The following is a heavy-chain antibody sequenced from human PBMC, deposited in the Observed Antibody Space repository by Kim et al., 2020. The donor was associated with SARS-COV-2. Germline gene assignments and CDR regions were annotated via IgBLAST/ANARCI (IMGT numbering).Heavy chain of an antibody. CDR2: ISYDGSNK. Sequence: GGSLRLSCAASGFTFSSYAMHWVRQAPGKGLEWVAVISYDGSNKYYADSVKGRFTISRDNSKNTLYLQMNSLRAEDTALYYCARDPWSCLRWIAYFYYG. D-gene: IGHD2-21*01. CDR1: GFTFSSYA. CDR3: ARDPWSCLRWIAYFYYG. J-gene: IGHJ6*01. V-gene: IGHV3-30-3*01.